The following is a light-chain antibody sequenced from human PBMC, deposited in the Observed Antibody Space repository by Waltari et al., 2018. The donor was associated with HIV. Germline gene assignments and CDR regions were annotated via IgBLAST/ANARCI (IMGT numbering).Light chain of an antibody. Sequence: SYELTQPSFVSASPGQTARITCSGDALAEKYGRWFQQKPGQVPILIMYKDSERPSGIPERFSGSSSGTTVTLTISGAQVEDEADYYCYSSIGNVRIFGGGTKLTVL. V-gene: IGLV3-27*01. CDR2: KDS. CDR1: ALAEKY. CDR3: YSSIGNVRI. J-gene: IGLJ2*01.